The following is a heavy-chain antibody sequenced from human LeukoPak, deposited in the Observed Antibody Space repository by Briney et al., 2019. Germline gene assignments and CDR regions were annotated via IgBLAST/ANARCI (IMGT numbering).Heavy chain of an antibody. CDR1: GFTLSSYS. CDR2: ISSSSSYI. D-gene: IGHD3-10*01. CDR3: ARDLSSDYFDY. Sequence: GGSLRLSCAASGFTLSSYSMNWVRQAPGKGLEWVSSISSSSSYIYYADSVKGRFTISRDNAKNSLYLQMNSLRAEDTAVYYCARDLSSDYFDYWGQGTLVTVSS. J-gene: IGHJ4*02. V-gene: IGHV3-21*01.